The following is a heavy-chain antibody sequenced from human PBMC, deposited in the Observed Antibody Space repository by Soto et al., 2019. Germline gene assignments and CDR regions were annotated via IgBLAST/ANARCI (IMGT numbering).Heavy chain of an antibody. D-gene: IGHD2-2*01. V-gene: IGHV3-21*06. CDR3: ARDPSEGRVGNWFES. Sequence: EVQLVESGGGLVKPGGSLRLSCEASGFTFSRYGMNWLRQAPGKGLEWVASISSSTSYVYYADSVKGRFSISRDNAKNILYLEMYALRIEDTAVYYCARDPSEGRVGNWFESWGQGTLVTVSS. CDR1: GFTFSRYG. CDR2: ISSSTSYV. J-gene: IGHJ5*01.